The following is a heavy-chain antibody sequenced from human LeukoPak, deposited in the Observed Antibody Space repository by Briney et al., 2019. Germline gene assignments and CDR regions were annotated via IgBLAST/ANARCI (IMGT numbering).Heavy chain of an antibody. Sequence: GESLKIYCQGSGYSFTSYWIGWVRQVRRKGLEWMGIIYPGDSDTRYSPSFQGQVTISADKSISTAYLQWSSLKAADTAMYYCARQEATLEWAYWGQGTLVTVSS. CDR2: IYPGDSDT. V-gene: IGHV5-51*01. CDR3: ARQEATLEWAY. J-gene: IGHJ4*02. D-gene: IGHD3-3*01. CDR1: GYSFTSYW.